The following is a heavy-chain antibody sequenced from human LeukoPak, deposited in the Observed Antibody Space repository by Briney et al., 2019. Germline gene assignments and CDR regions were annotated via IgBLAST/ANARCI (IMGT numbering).Heavy chain of an antibody. D-gene: IGHD3-10*01. J-gene: IGHJ4*02. CDR2: IGAYNGNT. V-gene: IGHV1-18*01. CDR1: GYTFTSYG. CDR3: ARGLLDYGSGSYPDY. Sequence: GASVKVSCKASGYTFTSYGISWVRQAPGQGLEWMGWIGAYNGNTNYAQKLQGRVTMTTDTSTSTAYMELRSLRSDDTAVYYCARGLLDYGSGSYPDYWGQGTLVTVSS.